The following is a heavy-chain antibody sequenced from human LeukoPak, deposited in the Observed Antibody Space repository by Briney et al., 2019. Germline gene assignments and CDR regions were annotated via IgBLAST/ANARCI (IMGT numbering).Heavy chain of an antibody. Sequence: ASVKVSCKSSGYTFTSHGFSWVRQAPGQRLEWMGWISAYDGNIKYAQKFQGRVTMTTDTSTSTVHMELRSLRSDDTAVYYCARMGDYHSVSFFDYWGQRTLVTVSS. CDR1: GYTFTSHG. D-gene: IGHD4/OR15-4a*01. V-gene: IGHV1-18*01. CDR3: ARMGDYHSVSFFDY. J-gene: IGHJ4*02. CDR2: ISAYDGNI.